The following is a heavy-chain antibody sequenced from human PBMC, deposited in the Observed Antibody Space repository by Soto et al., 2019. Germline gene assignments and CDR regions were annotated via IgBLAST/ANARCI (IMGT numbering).Heavy chain of an antibody. D-gene: IGHD6-19*01. J-gene: IGHJ4*02. V-gene: IGHV3-49*05. CDR2: IISKAYGGTT. CDR3: TRDPEVYSSGWIDNHVQGYFDY. CDR1: GFTFGDYA. Sequence: EVQLVESGRGLVKPGRSLRLSCTASGFTFGDYAMSWFRQAPGKGLEWVGFIISKAYGGTTEYAASVKGRFTISRDDSKSIAYLQMNSLKTEDTAVYYCTRDPEVYSSGWIDNHVQGYFDYWGQGTLVTVSS.